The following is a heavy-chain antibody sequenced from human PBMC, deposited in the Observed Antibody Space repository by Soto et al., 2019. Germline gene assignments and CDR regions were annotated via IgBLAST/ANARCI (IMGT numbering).Heavy chain of an antibody. Sequence: ESGGGVVQPGRSLRLSCAASGFTFSSYAMHWVRQAPGKGLEWVAVISYDGSNKYYADSVKGRFTISRDNSKNTLYLQMNSLRAEDTAVYYCARVVAGRNDYWGQGTLVTVSS. V-gene: IGHV3-30-3*01. CDR3: ARVVAGRNDY. D-gene: IGHD6-19*01. CDR1: GFTFSSYA. CDR2: ISYDGSNK. J-gene: IGHJ4*02.